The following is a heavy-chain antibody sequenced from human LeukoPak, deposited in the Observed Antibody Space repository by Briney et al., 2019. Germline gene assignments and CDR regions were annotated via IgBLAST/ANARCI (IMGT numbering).Heavy chain of an antibody. V-gene: IGHV3-23*01. CDR3: AKRDGYNFGGWAFDY. D-gene: IGHD5-24*01. J-gene: IGHJ4*02. Sequence: GGSLRLSCAASGFTFSSYAMSWVRQAPGKGLEWVSAISGSGGSTYYADSVKGRFTISRDNSKNTLYPQMNSLRAEDTAVYYCAKRDGYNFGGWAFDYWGQGTLVTVSS. CDR2: ISGSGGST. CDR1: GFTFSSYA.